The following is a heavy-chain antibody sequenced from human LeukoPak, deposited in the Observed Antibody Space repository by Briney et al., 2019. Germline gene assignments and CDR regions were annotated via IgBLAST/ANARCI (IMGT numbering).Heavy chain of an antibody. D-gene: IGHD4-23*01. CDR1: GFTFDDYG. J-gene: IGHJ4*02. CDR3: ARSDYGGNYFDY. Sequence: PGGSLRLSCAASGFTFDDYGMSGVRQAPGKGLEWVSGVNWNGGSTGYADSVKGRFTISRDNAKNSLYLQMNSLRAEDTALYHCARSDYGGNYFDYWGQGTLVTVSS. V-gene: IGHV3-20*01. CDR2: VNWNGGST.